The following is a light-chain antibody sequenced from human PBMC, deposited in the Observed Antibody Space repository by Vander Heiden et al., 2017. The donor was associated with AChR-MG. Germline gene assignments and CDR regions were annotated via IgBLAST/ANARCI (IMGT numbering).Light chain of an antibody. CDR2: QTS. V-gene: IGKV1-5*03. CDR3: QQYRDFRT. CDR1: QSVLND. J-gene: IGKJ1*01. Sequence: DIQMTQSPSTLSASVGDRVSITCRASQSVLNDLAWYQQKPGKAPKLLIYQTSVLQSGVPSRFSGSGSDTDFTLTISSLQPDDFATYYCQQYRDFRTFGQGTEVEIK.